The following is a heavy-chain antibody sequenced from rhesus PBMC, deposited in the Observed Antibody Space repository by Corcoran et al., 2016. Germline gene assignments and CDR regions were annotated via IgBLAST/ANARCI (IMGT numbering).Heavy chain of an antibody. CDR3: ARERNTGGLDS. V-gene: IGHV4-147*01. J-gene: IGHJ6*01. CDR1: GYSISSNY. CDR2: IYGSSGST. Sequence: QVQLQESGPGLVKPSETLSLTCAVSGYSISSNYWSWIRQPPGKGLEWIGYIYGSSGSTYHNPALKSRVTISTDTSKNQFSLKLSSVTAADTAVYYCARERNTGGLDSWGQGVVVTVSS. D-gene: IGHD4-23*01.